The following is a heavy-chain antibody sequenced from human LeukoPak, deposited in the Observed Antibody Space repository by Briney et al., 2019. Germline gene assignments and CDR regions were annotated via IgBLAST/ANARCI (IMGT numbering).Heavy chain of an antibody. J-gene: IGHJ6*03. Sequence: ASVKLSCKASGGAFSSYAISWVRQAPGPGNEWMGGIVPIFGTGNYAKTFQGRVTIIALESTSTAFMELGSLRSADTAVYYCGREYYGDYYMGVWGKGTTVTVAS. D-gene: IGHD4-17*01. CDR3: GREYYGDYYMGV. V-gene: IGHV1-69*13. CDR2: IVPIFGTG. CDR1: GGAFSSYA.